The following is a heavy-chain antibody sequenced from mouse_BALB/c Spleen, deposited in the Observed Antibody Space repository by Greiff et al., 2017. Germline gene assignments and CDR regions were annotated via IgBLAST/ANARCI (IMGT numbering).Heavy chain of an antibody. Sequence: QVQLQQPGAELVKPGASVKLSCKASGYTFTSYWMHWVKQRPGQGLEWIGEINPSNGRTNYNEKFKSKATLTVDKSSSTAYMQLSSLTSEDSAVYYCAREGSSDGFAYWGQGTLVTVSA. CDR3: AREGSSDGFAY. CDR1: GYTFTSYW. J-gene: IGHJ3*01. V-gene: IGHV1S81*02. CDR2: INPSNGRT. D-gene: IGHD3-1*01.